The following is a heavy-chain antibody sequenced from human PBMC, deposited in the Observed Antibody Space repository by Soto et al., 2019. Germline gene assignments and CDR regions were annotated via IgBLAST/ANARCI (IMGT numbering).Heavy chain of an antibody. CDR1: GYTFTSYG. D-gene: IGHD4-17*01. Sequence: QVQLVQSGAEVKKPGASVKVSCKASGYTFTSYGISWVRQAPGQGLEWMGWISAYNVNTNYAQKLQGRVTMTTDTATSTAYMELRSLRSDDTAVYYCARDYGDYPYYYYYGLDVWGQGTTVTVSS. J-gene: IGHJ6*02. V-gene: IGHV1-18*04. CDR3: ARDYGDYPYYYYYGLDV. CDR2: ISAYNVNT.